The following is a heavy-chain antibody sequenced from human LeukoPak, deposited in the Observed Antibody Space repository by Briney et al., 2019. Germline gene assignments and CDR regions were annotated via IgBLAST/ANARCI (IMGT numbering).Heavy chain of an antibody. CDR3: ARDHSHYYDSSGYIIGY. J-gene: IGHJ4*02. D-gene: IGHD3-22*01. Sequence: PGGSLRLSCAASGFTFSSYGMHWVRQAPGKGLEWVAVIWYDGSNKYYADSVKGRFTISRGNSKNTLYLQMNSLRAEDTAVYYCARDHSHYYDSSGYIIGYWGQGTLVTVSS. CDR2: IWYDGSNK. V-gene: IGHV3-33*01. CDR1: GFTFSSYG.